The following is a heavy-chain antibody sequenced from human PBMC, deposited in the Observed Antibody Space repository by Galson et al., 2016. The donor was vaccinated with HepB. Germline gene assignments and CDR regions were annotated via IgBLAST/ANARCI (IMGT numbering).Heavy chain of an antibody. J-gene: IGHJ4*02. V-gene: IGHV3-53*01. D-gene: IGHD3-10*01. CDR1: GFSVTTHY. CDR3: ARDYTFGHRGFDF. Sequence: SLRLSCAASGFSVTTHYMSWIRQAPGKGLEWVSVISVGDNTNYADSVKGQFTVSRDTSKNTVFLQMNNLRVEDTAVYYCARDYTFGHRGFDFWGQGVLVTVSS. CDR2: ISVGDNT.